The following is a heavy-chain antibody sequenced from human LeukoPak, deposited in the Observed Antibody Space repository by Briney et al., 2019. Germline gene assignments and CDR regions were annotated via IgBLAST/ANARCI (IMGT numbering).Heavy chain of an antibody. J-gene: IGHJ4*02. CDR2: IYYSGST. CDR1: GGSISSGSYY. V-gene: IGHV4-61*01. Sequence: SETLSLTCTVSGGSISSGSYYWSWIRQPPGKGLEWIGYIYYSGSTNYNPSLKSRVTISVDTSKNQFSLKLSSVTAADTAVYYCARGGRHTFTSVYGSGSYLAYWGQGTLVTVSS. D-gene: IGHD3-10*01. CDR3: ARGGRHTFTSVYGSGSYLAY.